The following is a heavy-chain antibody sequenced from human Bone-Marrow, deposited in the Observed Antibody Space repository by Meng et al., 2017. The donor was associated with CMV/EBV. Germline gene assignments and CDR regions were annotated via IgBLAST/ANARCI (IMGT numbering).Heavy chain of an antibody. CDR1: GGSVSSGSYY. D-gene: IGHD3-3*01. Sequence: SETLSLTCTVSGGSVSSGSYYWSWIRQPPGKGLEWIGYIYYSGSTNYNPSLKSRVTISVDTSKNQFSLKLSSVTAADTAVYYCARDSVRSITIFGVVGGWFDPWGQGTLVTVSS. J-gene: IGHJ5*02. CDR2: IYYSGST. V-gene: IGHV4-61*01. CDR3: ARDSVRSITIFGVVGGWFDP.